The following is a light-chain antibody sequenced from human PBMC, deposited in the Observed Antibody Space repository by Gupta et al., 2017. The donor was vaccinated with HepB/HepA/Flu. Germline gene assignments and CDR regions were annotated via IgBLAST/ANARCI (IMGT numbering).Light chain of an antibody. CDR2: EAS. Sequence: EIVLTQSPATLSLSPGERATLSCRASQSVSNYSAWYQQKPGQAPRLLIYEASNRATGIPARFSGSGSGTDFTLTISSLEPEDFAVYYCQQRRNWPPLTFGGGTKVEIE. CDR1: QSVSNY. CDR3: QQRRNWPPLT. V-gene: IGKV3-11*01. J-gene: IGKJ4*01.